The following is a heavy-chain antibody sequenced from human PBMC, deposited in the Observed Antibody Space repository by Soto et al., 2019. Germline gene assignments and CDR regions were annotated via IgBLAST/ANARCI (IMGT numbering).Heavy chain of an antibody. CDR1: GFTFRSYA. D-gene: IGHD5-18*01. CDR3: ARAMDTAMASKDNWFDP. V-gene: IGHV3-30-3*01. Sequence: GGSLRLSCAASGFTFRSYAMHWVRQAPGKGLEWVAVVSYDENNRYYTDSVKGRFTISRDNSKNTLYLQVNSLRAEDTAVYYCARAMDTAMASKDNWFDPWGQGTLVTVSS. CDR2: VSYDENNR. J-gene: IGHJ5*02.